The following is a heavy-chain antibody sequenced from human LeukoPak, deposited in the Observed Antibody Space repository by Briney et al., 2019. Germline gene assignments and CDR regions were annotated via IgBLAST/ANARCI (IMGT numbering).Heavy chain of an antibody. J-gene: IGHJ6*03. CDR2: IYTSGRT. D-gene: IGHD1-14*01. Sequence: SETLSLTCTVSGGSISSYYWSWIRQPAGKGLEWIGRIYTSGRTNYNPSLKSRVTMSVDTSKNQFSLKLSSVTAADTAVYYCARDAVTQTGNYYYYCMDVWGKGTTVTVSS. CDR1: GGSISSYY. V-gene: IGHV4-4*07. CDR3: ARDAVTQTGNYYYYCMDV.